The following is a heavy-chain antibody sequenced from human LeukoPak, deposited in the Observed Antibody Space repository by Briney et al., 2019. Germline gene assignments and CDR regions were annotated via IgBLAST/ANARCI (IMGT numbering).Heavy chain of an antibody. Sequence: VGSLRLSCAASGLTFDDYGMTWVRQAPGKGLEWVSDINWNGGSIGYADSVKGRFTVSRDNAKNSLYLQMNSLRAEDTALYYCAREKYDSSGYYTDNYYFDYWGQGTLVTVSS. CDR3: AREKYDSSGYYTDNYYFDY. CDR1: GLTFDDYG. CDR2: INWNGGSI. D-gene: IGHD3-22*01. V-gene: IGHV3-20*04. J-gene: IGHJ4*02.